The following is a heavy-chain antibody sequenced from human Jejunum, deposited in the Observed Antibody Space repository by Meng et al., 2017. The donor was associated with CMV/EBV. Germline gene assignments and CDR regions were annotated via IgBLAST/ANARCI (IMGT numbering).Heavy chain of an antibody. Sequence: SYAMHWVRQAPGKGLEWVAGISYDGSNKYYADSVKGRFTISRDNSKNTLYLQMNSLRAEDTAVYYCARDSLGSHYYDSSGGWFDPWGQGTLVTVSS. J-gene: IGHJ5*02. CDR3: ARDSLGSHYYDSSGGWFDP. CDR2: ISYDGSNK. CDR1: SYA. D-gene: IGHD3-22*01. V-gene: IGHV3-30*04.